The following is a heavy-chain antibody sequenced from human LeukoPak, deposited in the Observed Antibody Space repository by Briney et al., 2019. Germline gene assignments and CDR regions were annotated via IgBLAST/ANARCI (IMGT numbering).Heavy chain of an antibody. CDR3: AKDLLRKEYYFDF. D-gene: IGHD2/OR15-2a*01. Sequence: GGSLRLSCAASGFTFSSYAMSWVRQAPGKGLEWVSVISGSGGSTYYADSVKGRFTISRDNSKNTLHLQMNSLRAEDTAVYYCAKDLLRKEYYFDFWGQGALVTVSS. CDR2: ISGSGGST. CDR1: GFTFSSYA. J-gene: IGHJ4*02. V-gene: IGHV3-23*01.